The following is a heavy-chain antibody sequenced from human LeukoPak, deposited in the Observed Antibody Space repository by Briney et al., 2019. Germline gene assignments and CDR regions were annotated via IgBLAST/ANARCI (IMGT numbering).Heavy chain of an antibody. Sequence: GGSLRLSCAASGFTFSDYYMSWIRQAPGKGLQWVSHISTSGSTIYYANSVKGRFTISRDNAKNSLYLQMNSLRAEDTALYYCARDAKTATGWVYMDVWGKGTTVTISS. J-gene: IGHJ6*03. V-gene: IGHV3-11*01. CDR1: GFTFSDYY. D-gene: IGHD6-13*01. CDR2: ISTSGSTI. CDR3: ARDAKTATGWVYMDV.